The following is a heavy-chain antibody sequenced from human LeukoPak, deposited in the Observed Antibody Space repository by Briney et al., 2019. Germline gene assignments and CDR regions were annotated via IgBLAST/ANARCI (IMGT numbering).Heavy chain of an antibody. CDR2: IYHSGST. D-gene: IGHD2-2*02. CDR3: ARERGYCSSTSCYKPPPDAFDI. CDR1: GGSISSGGYY. Sequence: SETLPLTCTVSGGSISSGGYYWSWIRQPPGKGLEWIGYIYHSGSTYYNPSLKSRVTISVDRSKNQFSLKLSSVTAADTAVYYCARERGYCSSTSCYKPPPDAFDIWGQGTMVTVSS. J-gene: IGHJ3*02. V-gene: IGHV4-30-2*01.